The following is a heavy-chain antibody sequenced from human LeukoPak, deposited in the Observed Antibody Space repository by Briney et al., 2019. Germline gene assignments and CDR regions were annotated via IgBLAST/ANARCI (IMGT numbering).Heavy chain of an antibody. CDR2: ISSSSSYI. V-gene: IGHV3-21*01. CDR3: ARDLWFGELSPYNWFDP. J-gene: IGHJ5*02. D-gene: IGHD3-10*01. CDR1: GFTYSSYS. Sequence: GGSLRLSCAASGFTYSSYSMNWVRQAPGKGLEWVSSISSSSSYIYYADSVKGRFTISRDNAKNSLYLQMNSLRAEDTAVYYCARDLWFGELSPYNWFDPWGQGTLVTVSS.